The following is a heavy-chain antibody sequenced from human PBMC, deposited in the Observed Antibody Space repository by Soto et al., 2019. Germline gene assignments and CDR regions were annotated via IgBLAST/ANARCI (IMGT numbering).Heavy chain of an antibody. CDR3: ARCESDTYNWFEP. CDR2: IYYSGST. Sequence: QVQLQEAGPGLVKPSQTLSLTCTVSGGSSSRGDYYWSWIRQPPGKGLEWIGYIYYSGSTYYNPSLTSRVTISVDTFKNRVSLTLSSVTAADTAVYYCARCESDTYNWFEPCGHGTLVTVSS. D-gene: IGHD5-18*01. CDR1: GGSSSRGDYY. J-gene: IGHJ5*02. V-gene: IGHV4-30-4*01.